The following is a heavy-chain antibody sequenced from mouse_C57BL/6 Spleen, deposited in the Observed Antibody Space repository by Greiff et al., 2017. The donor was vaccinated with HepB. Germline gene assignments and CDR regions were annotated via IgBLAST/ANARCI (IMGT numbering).Heavy chain of an antibody. CDR1: GYTFTSYW. Sequence: VQLQQSGAELVKPGASVKLSCKASGYTFTSYWMHWVKQRPGPGLEWIGMIHPNSGSTNYNEKFKSKATLTVDKSSSTAYMQLSSLTSEESAVYYCAREGLDYGIRGFAYGGQGTLVTVSA. CDR3: AREGLDYGIRGFAY. J-gene: IGHJ3*01. D-gene: IGHD1-1*01. CDR2: IHPNSGST. V-gene: IGHV1-64*01.